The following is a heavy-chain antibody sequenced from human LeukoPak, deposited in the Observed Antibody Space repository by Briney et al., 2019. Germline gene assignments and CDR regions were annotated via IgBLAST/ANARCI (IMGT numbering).Heavy chain of an antibody. Sequence: ASVKVSCKASGYTFTSYGISWVRQAPGQGLEWMGWISAYNGNTNYAQKLQGRVTMTTDTSTSTAYMELRSLRSDDTAVYYCARDPDVGATMGDPSARGLVDYWGQGTLVTVSS. V-gene: IGHV1-18*01. CDR3: ARDPDVGATMGDPSARGLVDY. D-gene: IGHD1-26*01. J-gene: IGHJ4*02. CDR2: ISAYNGNT. CDR1: GYTFTSYG.